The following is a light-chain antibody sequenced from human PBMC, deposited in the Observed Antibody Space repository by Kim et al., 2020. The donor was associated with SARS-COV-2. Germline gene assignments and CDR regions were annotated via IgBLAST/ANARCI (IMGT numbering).Light chain of an antibody. CDR2: LNSDGSH. CDR3: QTWGTGIGV. Sequence: QLVLTQSPSASASLGASVKLTCTLSSGHSSYAIAWYQQQPEKGPRYLMKLNSDGSHSKGDGIPDRFSGSSSGAERYLTISSLQSEDEADYYCQTWGTGIGVFGGGTQLTVL. CDR1: SGHSSYA. J-gene: IGLJ3*02. V-gene: IGLV4-69*01.